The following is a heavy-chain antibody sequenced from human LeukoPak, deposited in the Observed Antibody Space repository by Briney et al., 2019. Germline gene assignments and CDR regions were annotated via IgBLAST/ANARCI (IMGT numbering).Heavy chain of an antibody. Sequence: SETLSLTCAVYGGSFSGYYWSWIRQPPGKGLDWIGEINHSGSTNYNPSLKSRVTISVDTSKNQFSLKLSSVTAAATAVYYCARGGWYNYWGQGTLVTVSS. CDR2: INHSGST. D-gene: IGHD1-1*01. CDR3: ARGGWYNY. J-gene: IGHJ4*02. CDR1: GGSFSGYY. V-gene: IGHV4-34*01.